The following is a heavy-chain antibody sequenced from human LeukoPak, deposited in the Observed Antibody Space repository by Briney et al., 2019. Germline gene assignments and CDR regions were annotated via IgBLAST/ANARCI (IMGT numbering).Heavy chain of an antibody. D-gene: IGHD1-26*01. CDR1: GYSFTSYW. Sequence: GESLQISCKGSGYSFTSYWIGWVRQMPGKGLEWMGIIYPGDSDTRYSPSFQGQVTISADKSLSIAYLQWSSLKASDTALYYCARLSTRIGAPLDYWGQGTLVTVSS. CDR3: ARLSTRIGAPLDY. J-gene: IGHJ4*02. CDR2: IYPGDSDT. V-gene: IGHV5-51*01.